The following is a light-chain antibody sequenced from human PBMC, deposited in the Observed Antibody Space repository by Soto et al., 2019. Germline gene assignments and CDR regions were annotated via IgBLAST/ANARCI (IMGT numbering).Light chain of an antibody. CDR1: SSDVGGYNY. J-gene: IGLJ2*01. CDR2: DVS. CDR3: SSYTSSSTPVV. V-gene: IGLV2-14*01. Sequence: QSALAQPASVSGSRGQSITISCTGTSSDVGGYNYVSWYQQHPGKAPKLMIYDVSNRPSGVSNRFSGSKSGNTASLTISGLQPEDEADYYCSSYTSSSTPVVFGGGTKLTVL.